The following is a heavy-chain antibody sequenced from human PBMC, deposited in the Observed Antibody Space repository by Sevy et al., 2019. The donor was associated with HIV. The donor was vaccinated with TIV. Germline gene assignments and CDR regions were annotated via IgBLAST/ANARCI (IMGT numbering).Heavy chain of an antibody. CDR2: ISCNSVSL. J-gene: IGHJ6*02. CDR1: GFSFGDYA. CDR3: AKDNRPATMSNSSYYYYYGMDV. Sequence: GGSLRLSCAASGFSFGDYAMHWVRQAPGKGLEWVSGISCNSVSLDYADSVKGRFTISRDNAKNSLFLQMNRLRSEDTALYYCAKDNRPATMSNSSYYYYYGMDVWGQRTTVTVSS. V-gene: IGHV3-9*01. D-gene: IGHD6-6*01.